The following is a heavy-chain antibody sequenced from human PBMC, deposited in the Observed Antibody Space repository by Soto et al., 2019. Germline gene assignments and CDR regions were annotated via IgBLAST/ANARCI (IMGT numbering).Heavy chain of an antibody. CDR3: ARRQSSSWYGL. CDR1: GFIFSTYS. V-gene: IGHV3-48*01. CDR2: ISSSSSTI. J-gene: IGHJ4*02. D-gene: IGHD6-13*01. Sequence: GGSLRLSCAASGFIFSTYSMNWVRQGPGKGLEWVSYISSSSSTIFYTDSVKGRFTVSRDNAKNSLYLQMNSLRAEDTAVYYCARRQSSSWYGLWGQGTLVTVSS.